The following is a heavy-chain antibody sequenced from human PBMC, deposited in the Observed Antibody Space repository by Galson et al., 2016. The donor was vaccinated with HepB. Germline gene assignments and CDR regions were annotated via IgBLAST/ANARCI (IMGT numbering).Heavy chain of an antibody. CDR3: ARDWTYSETKTYYDVLDV. V-gene: IGHV3-7*01. D-gene: IGHD3/OR15-3a*01. Sequence: SLRLSCAASGFSLSSYWMTWVRQVPGQGLEWVANINREGSQKNYLDSVKGRFTISRDNGKNSLYLQMDSLRVEDTALYYCARDWTYSETKTYYDVLDVWCRGTMVTVSS. CDR1: GFSLSSYW. J-gene: IGHJ3*01. CDR2: INREGSQK.